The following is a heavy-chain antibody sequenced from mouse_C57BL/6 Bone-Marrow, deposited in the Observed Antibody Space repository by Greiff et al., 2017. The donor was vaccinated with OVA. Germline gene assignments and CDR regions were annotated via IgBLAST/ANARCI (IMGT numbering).Heavy chain of an antibody. CDR2: INPGSGGT. D-gene: IGHD2-2*01. CDR3: ARSGVTTGY. V-gene: IGHV1-54*01. CDR1: GYAFTNYL. J-gene: IGHJ2*01. Sequence: VQLQQSGAELVRPWTSVKVSCKASGYAFTNYLIEWVKQRPGQGLEWIGVINPGSGGTNYNEKFKGKATLTADKSSSTAYMQLSSLTSEDSAVYFCARSGVTTGYWGQGTTLTVSS.